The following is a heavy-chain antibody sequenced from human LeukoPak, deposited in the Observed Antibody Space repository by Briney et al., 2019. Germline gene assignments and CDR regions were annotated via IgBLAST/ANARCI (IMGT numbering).Heavy chain of an antibody. CDR2: SYSGGNA. V-gene: IGHV4-59*01. J-gene: IGHJ3*01. D-gene: IGHD1-26*01. CDR3: AHSKRGGGYYINAFAV. Sequence: PSETLSLTCTASGASTSAYYWSWIRQPPGKGLERIGYSYSGGNANYNPSLKSRVTISIDTSENQFSLRLTSVTAADTAVYFCAHSKRGGGYYINAFAVWGQGALVTISS. CDR1: GASTSAYY.